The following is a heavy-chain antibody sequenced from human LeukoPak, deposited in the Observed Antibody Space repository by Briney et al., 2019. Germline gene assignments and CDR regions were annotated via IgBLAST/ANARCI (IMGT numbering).Heavy chain of an antibody. V-gene: IGHV3-30*14. Sequence: GGSLRLSCAASGFTFSSYAMHWVRQAPGKGLEWVAVISYDGSNKYYADSVKGRFTISRDNSKNTLYLEMASLRDEDMGVYYCARVGPATAFDYWGQGTQVTVSS. CDR3: ARVGPATAFDY. CDR2: ISYDGSNK. CDR1: GFTFSSYA. J-gene: IGHJ4*02.